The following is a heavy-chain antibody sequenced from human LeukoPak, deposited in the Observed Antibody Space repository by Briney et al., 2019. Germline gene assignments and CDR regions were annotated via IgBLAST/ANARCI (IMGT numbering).Heavy chain of an antibody. D-gene: IGHD6-13*01. J-gene: IGHJ4*02. CDR1: GFTFSSYA. CDR2: ISGSGGST. V-gene: IGHV3-23*01. CDR3: AKDGMSLDSSWFDY. Sequence: GGSLRLSCAASGFTFSSYAMSWVRQIPGKGLEWVSAISGSGGSTFYVDSVKGRFTISRDNSKNTLYIQMNSLRAEDTAVYFCAKDGMSLDSSWFDYWGQGTLVTVSS.